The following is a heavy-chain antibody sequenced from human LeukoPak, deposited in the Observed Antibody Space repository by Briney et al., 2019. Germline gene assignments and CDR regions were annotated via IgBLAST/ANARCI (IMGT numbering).Heavy chain of an antibody. CDR2: ISSSSSYI. CDR3: ANYGDYAVDY. V-gene: IGHV3-21*01. D-gene: IGHD4-17*01. Sequence: GSLRLSCAASGFTFSSYSMNWARQAPGKGLEWVSSISSSSSYIYYADSVKGRFTISRDNAKNSLYLQMNSLRAEDTAVYYCANYGDYAVDYWGQGTLVTVSS. J-gene: IGHJ4*02. CDR1: GFTFSSYS.